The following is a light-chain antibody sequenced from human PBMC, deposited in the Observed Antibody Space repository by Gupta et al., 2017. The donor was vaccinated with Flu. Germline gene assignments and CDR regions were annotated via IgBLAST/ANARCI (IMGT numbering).Light chain of an antibody. Sequence: QITPSPSSLSASVGDRVTITCRASQSISSYLNWYQQKPGKAPKLLIYAASSLQSGVPSRFSGSGSGTDFTLTISSLQPEDFATYYCQQSYSTPWRFGQGTKVEIK. V-gene: IGKV1-39*01. J-gene: IGKJ1*01. CDR2: AAS. CDR3: QQSYSTPWR. CDR1: QSISSY.